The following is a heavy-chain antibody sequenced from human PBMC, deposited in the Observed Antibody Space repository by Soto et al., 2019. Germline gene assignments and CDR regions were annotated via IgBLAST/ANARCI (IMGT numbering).Heavy chain of an antibody. CDR3: ARGGLDHFDY. D-gene: IGHD1-1*01. Sequence: GGSVRLSGATSGFTFSDECMHWVRQVPWKGLVWVSRINKDGSYKNYADFVEGRFTISRDDAKSELYLHMDRLRAEDTAVYYCARGGLDHFDYLGQGALITVSS. CDR2: INKDGSYK. CDR1: GFTFSDEC. J-gene: IGHJ4*02. V-gene: IGHV3-74*01.